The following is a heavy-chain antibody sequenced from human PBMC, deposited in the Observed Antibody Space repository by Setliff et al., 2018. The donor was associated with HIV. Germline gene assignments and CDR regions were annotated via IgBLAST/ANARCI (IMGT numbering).Heavy chain of an antibody. J-gene: IGHJ4*02. D-gene: IGHD3-3*01. CDR1: GFTFGDYG. CDR2: INWNGGST. Sequence: PGGSLRLSCTTSGFTFGDYGMSWVRQAPGKGLEWVSGINWNGGSTGYADSVKGRFTISRDNAKNSLYLQMNSLKAEDTAVYYCARDVSWRVRTYIDYWGQGALVTVSS. V-gene: IGHV3-20*04. CDR3: ARDVSWRVRTYIDY.